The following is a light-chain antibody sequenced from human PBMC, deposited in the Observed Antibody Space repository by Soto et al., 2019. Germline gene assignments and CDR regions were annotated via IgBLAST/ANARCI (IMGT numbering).Light chain of an antibody. Sequence: AIQVTQSPSSLSASVGDRVTISCRTSQGFVSPLAWYQHTPGKPPRLLIYDGSTLQSGVPTRFSGSGSGTNFTLTISSLQPEDFETYYCQHFYDYPHSFGPGTKVDIK. CDR3: QHFYDYPHS. V-gene: IGKV1D-13*01. CDR1: QGFVSP. CDR2: DGS. J-gene: IGKJ3*01.